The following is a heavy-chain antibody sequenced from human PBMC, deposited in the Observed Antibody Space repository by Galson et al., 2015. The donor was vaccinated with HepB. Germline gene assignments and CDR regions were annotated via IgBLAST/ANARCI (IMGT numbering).Heavy chain of an antibody. V-gene: IGHV3-7*05. CDR2: INQNGSER. D-gene: IGHD3-10*01. CDR1: GYSFSDYW. J-gene: IGHJ4*02. Sequence: SLRLSCEASGYSFSDYWMTWVRQAPGKGLEWVANINQNGSERYYVDSVEGRFTITSDNARKSVYLQMNFLRAEDAAVYYCASGITDFDYWGQGTLVTVSS. CDR3: ASGITDFDY.